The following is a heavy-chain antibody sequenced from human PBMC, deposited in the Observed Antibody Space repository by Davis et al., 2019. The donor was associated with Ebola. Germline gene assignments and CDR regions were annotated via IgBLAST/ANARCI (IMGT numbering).Heavy chain of an antibody. CDR1: GGSISSSSYY. Sequence: SETLSLTCTVSGGSISSSSYYWSWIRQPPGKGLEWIGEINHSGSTNYNPSLKSRVTISVDTSKNQFSLKLSSVTAADTAVYYCARALYRYSSGWYLGYWGQGTLVTVSS. CDR3: ARALYRYSSGWYLGY. CDR2: INHSGST. D-gene: IGHD6-19*01. J-gene: IGHJ4*02. V-gene: IGHV4-39*07.